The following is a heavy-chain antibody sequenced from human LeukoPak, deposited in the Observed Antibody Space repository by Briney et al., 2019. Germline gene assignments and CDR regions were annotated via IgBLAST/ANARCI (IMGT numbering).Heavy chain of an antibody. CDR2: ISSSSSYI. Sequence: GGSLRLSCAASGFTFSSYSMNWVRQAAGKGLEWVSSISSSSSYIYYGGSVKGRFTISRDNAKNSLYLQMNSLRAEDTAVYYCARVRMATISGYDAFDIWGQGTMVTVSS. V-gene: IGHV3-21*01. J-gene: IGHJ3*02. CDR3: ARVRMATISGYDAFDI. D-gene: IGHD5-24*01. CDR1: GFTFSSYS.